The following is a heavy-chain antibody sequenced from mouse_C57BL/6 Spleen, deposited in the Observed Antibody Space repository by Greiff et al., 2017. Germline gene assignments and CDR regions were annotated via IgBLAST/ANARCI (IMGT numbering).Heavy chain of an antibody. CDR1: GFSLTSYG. J-gene: IGHJ2*01. V-gene: IGHV2-5*01. CDR3: ANALANWGFDY. Sequence: VQLQESGPGLVQPSQSLSITCTVSGFSLTSYGVHWVRQSPGKGLEWLGVIWRGGSTDYNAAFMSRLSITQDNSKSQVFFKMNSLQADDTAIYYWANALANWGFDYWGQGTTLTVSS. CDR2: IWRGGST. D-gene: IGHD4-1*01.